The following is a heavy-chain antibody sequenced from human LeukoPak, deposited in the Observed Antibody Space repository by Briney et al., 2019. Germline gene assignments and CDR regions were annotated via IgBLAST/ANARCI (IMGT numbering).Heavy chain of an antibody. CDR1: GFTFSSYS. Sequence: GGSLRLSCAASGFTFSSYSMNWVRQAPGKGLEWVSSISSSSSYIYYADSVKGRFTISRDNAKNSLYLQMNSLRAEDTAVYYCARAPYMQWTPHNWFDPWGQGTLVTVSP. CDR3: ARAPYMQWTPHNWFDP. D-gene: IGHD6-19*01. CDR2: ISSSSSYI. V-gene: IGHV3-21*01. J-gene: IGHJ5*02.